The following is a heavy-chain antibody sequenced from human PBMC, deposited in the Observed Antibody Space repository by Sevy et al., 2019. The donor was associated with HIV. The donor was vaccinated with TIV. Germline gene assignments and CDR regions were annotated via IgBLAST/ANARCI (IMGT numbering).Heavy chain of an antibody. V-gene: IGHV3-30*04. CDR2: ISYDGSNK. D-gene: IGHD3-3*01. J-gene: IGHJ6*02. Sequence: GGSLRLSCAASGFTFSSYAMHWVRQAPGKGLEWVAVISYDGSNKYYADSVKGRFTISRDNSKNTLYLQMNSLRAEDTAVYYCAREVDFWSGYTYYYGMDVWAKGPRSPSP. CDR3: AREVDFWSGYTYYYGMDV. CDR1: GFTFSSYA.